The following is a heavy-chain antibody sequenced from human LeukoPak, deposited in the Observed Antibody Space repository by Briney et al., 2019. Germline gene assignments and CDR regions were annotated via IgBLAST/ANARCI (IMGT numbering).Heavy chain of an antibody. J-gene: IGHJ4*02. CDR1: GYSFTSYW. CDR3: ARHLEYSSSGGSFDY. D-gene: IGHD6-6*01. CDR2: IYPGDSDT. V-gene: IGHV5-51*01. Sequence: GESLKISFKGSGYSFTSYWIGWVRQMPGKGLEWMGIIYPGDSDTRYSPSFQGQVTISADKSISTAYLQWSSLKASDTAMYYCARHLEYSSSGGSFDYWGQGTLVTVSS.